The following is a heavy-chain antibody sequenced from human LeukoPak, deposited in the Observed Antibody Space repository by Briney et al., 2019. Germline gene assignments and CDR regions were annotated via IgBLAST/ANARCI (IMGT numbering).Heavy chain of an antibody. D-gene: IGHD3-3*01. Sequence: GGSLRLSCAASGFTFGSYWMTWVRQAPGKGLEWVANIKQDGGEKYYLDSVKGRFTISRDNAKNSLYLQMNSLRAEDTAVYYCARVSAEWLLFYWGQGTLVTVSS. CDR1: GFTFGSYW. CDR3: ARVSAEWLLFY. CDR2: IKQDGGEK. V-gene: IGHV3-7*01. J-gene: IGHJ4*02.